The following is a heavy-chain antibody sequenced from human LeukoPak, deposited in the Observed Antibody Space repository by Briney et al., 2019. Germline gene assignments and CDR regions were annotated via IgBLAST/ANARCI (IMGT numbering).Heavy chain of an antibody. J-gene: IGHJ4*02. D-gene: IGHD3-22*01. V-gene: IGHV3-15*01. CDR2: IKSKTDGGTT. CDR1: GFTFSNAW. Sequence: GGSLRLSCAASGFTFSNAWMSWVRQAPGKGLEWVGRIKSKTDGGTTDYAAPVKGRFTISRDDSKNTLYLQMNSLKTEDTAVYYCTTDRAGGNYYDSSGYFPNFDYWGQGTLVTVSS. CDR3: TTDRAGGNYYDSSGYFPNFDY.